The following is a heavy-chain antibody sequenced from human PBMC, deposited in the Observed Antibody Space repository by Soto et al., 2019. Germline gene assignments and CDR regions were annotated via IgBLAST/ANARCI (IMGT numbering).Heavy chain of an antibody. V-gene: IGHV3-33*01. D-gene: IGHD5-12*01. Sequence: QVQLVESGGGVVQPGRSLRLSCAASGFTFSSYGMHWVRQAPGKGLEWVALVWYDGGNKYYADSVKGRFTISRDNSKNTLYLQMNSLRDEDTAVCYCVRAAGYSGNDYVYYYGMDVWGQGTTVTVSS. CDR1: GFTFSSYG. J-gene: IGHJ6*02. CDR3: VRAAGYSGNDYVYYYGMDV. CDR2: VWYDGGNK.